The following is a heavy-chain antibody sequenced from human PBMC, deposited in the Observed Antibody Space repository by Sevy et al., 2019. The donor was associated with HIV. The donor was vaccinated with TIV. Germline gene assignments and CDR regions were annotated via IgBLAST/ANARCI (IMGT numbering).Heavy chain of an antibody. D-gene: IGHD3-22*01. J-gene: IGHJ4*02. CDR1: GFTFSSYS. CDR2: ISSSSSTI. V-gene: IGHV3-48*02. CDR3: ARGAERYYYDSSGYGY. Sequence: GGSLRLSCAASGFTFSSYSMNWVRQAPGKGLEWVSYISSSSSTIYYADSVKGRFTISRDNAKNSLYLQMNSLRDKDTAVYYCARGAERYYYDSSGYGYWGQGTLVTVSS.